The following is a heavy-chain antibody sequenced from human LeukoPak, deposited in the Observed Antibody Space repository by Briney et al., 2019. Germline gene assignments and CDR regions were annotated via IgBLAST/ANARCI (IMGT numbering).Heavy chain of an antibody. CDR3: ARGKLKQWLFDY. Sequence: PRRSLRLSCAAPGFTFSSYAMHWVRQAPGKGLEWVAVISYDGSNKYYADSVKGRFTISRDNSKNTLYLQMNSLRAEDTAVYYCARGKLKQWLFDYWGQGTLVTVSS. CDR1: GFTFSSYA. J-gene: IGHJ4*02. D-gene: IGHD6-19*01. V-gene: IGHV3-30-3*01. CDR2: ISYDGSNK.